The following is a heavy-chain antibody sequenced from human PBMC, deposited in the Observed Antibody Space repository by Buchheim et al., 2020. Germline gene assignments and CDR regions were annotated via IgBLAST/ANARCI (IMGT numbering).Heavy chain of an antibody. CDR1: GGSVSSGSYY. D-gene: IGHD3-3*01. J-gene: IGHJ6*02. V-gene: IGHV4-61*01. CDR3: ARGSSDFWSGYSPLYGMDV. CDR2: IYYSGST. Sequence: QVQLQESGPGLVKPSETLSLTCTVSGGSVSSGSYYWSWIRQPPGKGLEWIGYIYYSGSTNYNPSLKSRVTISVDTSQNQFSLKLSSVTAADTAVYYCARGSSDFWSGYSPLYGMDVWGQGT.